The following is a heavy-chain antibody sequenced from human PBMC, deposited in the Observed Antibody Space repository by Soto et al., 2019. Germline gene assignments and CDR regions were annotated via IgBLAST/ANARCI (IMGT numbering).Heavy chain of an antibody. CDR3: PRVITMIVVVYVMDF. CDR1: GYTFTSYG. Sequence: GASVKVSCKASGYTFTSYGISWVRQAPGQGIEWMGWISAYNGNTNYAQKLQGRVTITTPTSPSTAYMELRSLRSDDTAFYYCPRVITMIVVVYVMDFWGQGTTVTVSS. V-gene: IGHV1-18*01. D-gene: IGHD3-22*01. CDR2: ISAYNGNT. J-gene: IGHJ6*02.